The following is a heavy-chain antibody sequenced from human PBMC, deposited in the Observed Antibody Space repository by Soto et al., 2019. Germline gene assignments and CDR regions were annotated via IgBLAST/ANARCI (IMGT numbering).Heavy chain of an antibody. Sequence: PGGSLRLSCAASGFTFSSYAMSWVRQAPGKGLEWVSAISGSGGSTYYADSVKGRFTISRDNSKNTLYLKMNSLRAEDTAVYYCAHSSSPARALYYFDYWCQGTLVTVSS. CDR2: ISGSGGST. CDR3: AHSSSPARALYYFDY. D-gene: IGHD6-13*01. J-gene: IGHJ4*02. CDR1: GFTFSSYA. V-gene: IGHV3-23*01.